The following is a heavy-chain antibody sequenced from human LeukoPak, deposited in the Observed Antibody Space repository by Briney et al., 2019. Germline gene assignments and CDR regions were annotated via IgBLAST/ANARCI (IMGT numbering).Heavy chain of an antibody. J-gene: IGHJ3*02. D-gene: IGHD3-22*01. CDR3: AKSWNYYDSSGDDASDI. CDR2: IYHSGSA. V-gene: IGHV4-4*02. CDR1: GGSISSNNW. Sequence: SETLSLTCGVSGGSISSNNWWSWVRQPPGQGLEWIGEIYHSGSANYNPSLKSRVTISVDKSKNQLSLKLISVTAADTAVYYCAKSWNYYDSSGDDASDIWGQGTMVTVSS.